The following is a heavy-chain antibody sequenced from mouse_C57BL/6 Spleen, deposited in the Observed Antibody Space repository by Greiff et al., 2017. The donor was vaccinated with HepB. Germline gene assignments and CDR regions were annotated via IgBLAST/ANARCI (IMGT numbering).Heavy chain of an antibody. CDR3: ARAGYDYDGTPWFAY. CDR2: VNPNNGGT. Sequence: DVKLQESGPELVKPGASVKIPCKASGYTFTDYNMDWVKQSHGKSLEWIGDVNPNNGGTIYNQKFKGKATLTVDKSSSTAYMELRSLTSEDTAVYYCARAGYDYDGTPWFAYWGQGTLVTVSA. J-gene: IGHJ3*01. V-gene: IGHV1-18*01. D-gene: IGHD2-4*01. CDR1: GYTFTDYN.